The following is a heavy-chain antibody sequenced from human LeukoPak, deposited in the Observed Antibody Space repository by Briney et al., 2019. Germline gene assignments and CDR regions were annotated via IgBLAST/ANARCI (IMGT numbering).Heavy chain of an antibody. J-gene: IGHJ4*02. CDR2: INPNSGGT. Sequence: ASVKVSCKASGYAFTDFYMHWVRQAPGQGLEWMGWINPNSGGTNYAQKFRGRVTTTRDTSISTAYMEVSRLRYDDTAVYYCARDMRWLGSHWGQGTLVTVSS. D-gene: IGHD5-24*01. V-gene: IGHV1-2*02. CDR1: GYAFTDFY. CDR3: ARDMRWLGSH.